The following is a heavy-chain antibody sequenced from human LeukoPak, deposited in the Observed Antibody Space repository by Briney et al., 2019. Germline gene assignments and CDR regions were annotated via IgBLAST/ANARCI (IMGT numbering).Heavy chain of an antibody. D-gene: IGHD6-6*01. J-gene: IGHJ4*02. V-gene: IGHV1-8*01. CDR1: GYIFTSYD. Sequence: ASVKVSCKASGYIFTSYDINWVRQATGQGLEWMGWMNPNSGNTGYAQKFQGRVTMTRNTSISTAYMELSSLRSEDTAVYYCAREGQLVHWIEDYWGQGTLVTVSS. CDR2: MNPNSGNT. CDR3: AREGQLVHWIEDY.